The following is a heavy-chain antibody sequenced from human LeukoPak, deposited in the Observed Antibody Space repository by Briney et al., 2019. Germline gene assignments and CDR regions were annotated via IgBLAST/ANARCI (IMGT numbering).Heavy chain of an antibody. Sequence: GGSLRLSCAASGFTFNIYGMNWVRQAPGKGLEWVSGITGSGGSTYYADSVKGRFTISRDNSKNTLYLQMNSLRAEDTAVYYCARGSVLLWFGELVDYWGQGTLVTVSS. V-gene: IGHV3-23*01. J-gene: IGHJ4*02. D-gene: IGHD3-10*01. CDR1: GFTFNIYG. CDR2: ITGSGGST. CDR3: ARGSVLLWFGELVDY.